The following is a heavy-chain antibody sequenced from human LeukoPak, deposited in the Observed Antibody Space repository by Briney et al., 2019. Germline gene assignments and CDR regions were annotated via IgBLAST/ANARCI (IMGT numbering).Heavy chain of an antibody. Sequence: GGSLRLSCAASGFTFSSYGMHWVRQAPGKGLEWVAVIWYDGSNKYYADSEKGRFTISRDNSKNTLYLQMNSLRAEDTAVYYCARVGSGSYEVDYWGQGTLVTVSS. J-gene: IGHJ4*02. D-gene: IGHD3-10*01. CDR1: GFTFSSYG. CDR2: IWYDGSNK. CDR3: ARVGSGSYEVDY. V-gene: IGHV3-33*01.